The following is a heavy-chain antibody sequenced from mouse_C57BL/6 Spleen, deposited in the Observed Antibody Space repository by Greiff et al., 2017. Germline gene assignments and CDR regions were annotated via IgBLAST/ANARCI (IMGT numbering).Heavy chain of an antibody. Sequence: DVMLVESGGGLVKPGGSLKLSCAASGFTFSSYAMSWVRQTPEKRLEWVATISDGGSYTYYPDNVKGRFTIPSDNAKNNLYLQMSHLKSEDTAMYYCARDEVTTVVEGFAYWGQGTLVTVSA. CDR2: ISDGGSYT. D-gene: IGHD1-1*01. CDR1: GFTFSSYA. V-gene: IGHV5-4*01. CDR3: ARDEVTTVVEGFAY. J-gene: IGHJ3*01.